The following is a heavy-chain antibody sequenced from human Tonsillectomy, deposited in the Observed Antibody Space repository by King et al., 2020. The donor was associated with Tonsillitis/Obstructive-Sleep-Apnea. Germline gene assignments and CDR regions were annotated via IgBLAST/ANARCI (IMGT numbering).Heavy chain of an antibody. V-gene: IGHV4-61*01. CDR1: GGSVSSGSYY. D-gene: IGHD3-9*01. Sequence: VQLQESGPGLVKPSETLSLTCTVSGGSVSSGSYYWSWIRQPPGKGLEWIGYIYYSGSTNYNPSLKSRATISVDTSKNQFSLKLSSVTAADTAVYYCAREIGIRYFDWLFFFDYWGQGTLVTVSS. J-gene: IGHJ4*02. CDR2: IYYSGST. CDR3: AREIGIRYFDWLFFFDY.